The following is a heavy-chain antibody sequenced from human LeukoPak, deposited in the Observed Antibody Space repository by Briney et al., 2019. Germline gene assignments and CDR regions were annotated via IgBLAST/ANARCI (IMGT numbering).Heavy chain of an antibody. V-gene: IGHV4-4*07. CDR3: ARVYYYDSSGPFDY. CDR2: IYTSGST. J-gene: IGHJ4*02. D-gene: IGHD3-22*01. CDR1: GGSISSYY. Sequence: NPSETLSLTCTVSGGSISSYYWSWIRQPAGKGLEWIGRIYTSGSTNYNPSLKSRVTISVDTSKNQFSLKLSSVTAADTAVYYCARVYYYDSSGPFDYWGQGTLVTVSS.